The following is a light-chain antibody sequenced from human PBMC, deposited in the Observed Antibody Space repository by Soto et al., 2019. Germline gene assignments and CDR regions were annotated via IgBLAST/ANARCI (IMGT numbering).Light chain of an antibody. CDR3: QQYIRRPLS. V-gene: IGKV3-15*01. J-gene: IGKJ5*01. Sequence: EVVLTQSPATLSLSPGEGVTLSCRAAQDVTNSVAWYQQKSGQAPRLLIDDASARASGVSARFSGSGSGTDFTLTISGLQAEDFAVYFCQQYIRRPLSFGQGTRLEIK. CDR2: DAS. CDR1: QDVTNS.